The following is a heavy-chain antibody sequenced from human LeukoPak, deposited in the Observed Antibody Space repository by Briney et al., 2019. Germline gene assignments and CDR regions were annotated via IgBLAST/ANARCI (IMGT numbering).Heavy chain of an antibody. CDR3: VFGECSSTSCYPRRDL. CDR2: INAYSGNT. D-gene: IGHD2-2*01. Sequence: ASVKVSCKASGYTYTTYGISWVRQAPGQGLEWMGWINAYSGNTDYTQNLQGRLTMATDTSTTTAYMELRSLRSDDTAVYYCVFGECSSTSCYPRRDLWGQGTLVTVSS. V-gene: IGHV1-18*01. CDR1: GYTYTTYG. J-gene: IGHJ5*02.